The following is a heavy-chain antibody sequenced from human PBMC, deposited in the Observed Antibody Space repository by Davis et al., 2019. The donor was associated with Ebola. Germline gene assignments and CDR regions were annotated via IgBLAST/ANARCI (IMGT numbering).Heavy chain of an antibody. Sequence: GESLKISCKDSGNSFTSHWIGWVRQMPGKGLDWMGIIYTGDSDTIYTPSFQGQVTFSADKSINTAYLQWSSLKASDTAMYYCATLRRTITGMDDGFEIWGQGTMVTVSS. D-gene: IGHD1-20*01. CDR1: GNSFTSHW. V-gene: IGHV5-51*01. CDR3: ATLRRTITGMDDGFEI. J-gene: IGHJ3*02. CDR2: IYTGDSDT.